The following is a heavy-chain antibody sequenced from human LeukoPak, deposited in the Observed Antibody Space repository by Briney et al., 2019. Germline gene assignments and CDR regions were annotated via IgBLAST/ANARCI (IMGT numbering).Heavy chain of an antibody. CDR2: VNAAGTT. J-gene: IGHJ4*02. Sequence: GGSLRLSCAASGFTFGKYAMSWVRQAPGKGLEWVSAVNAAGTTFYADVVKGRFSVSRDNSKNTLSLQMNSLRAEDTAVYYCVKESTYPEDSTGLIYYFDNWGQGTLVTVSS. D-gene: IGHD2/OR15-2a*01. CDR3: VKESTYPEDSTGLIYYFDN. CDR1: GFTFGKYA. V-gene: IGHV3-23*01.